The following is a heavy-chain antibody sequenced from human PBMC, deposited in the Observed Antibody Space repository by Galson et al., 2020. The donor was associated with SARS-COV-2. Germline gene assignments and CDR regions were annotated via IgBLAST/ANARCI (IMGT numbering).Heavy chain of an antibody. Sequence: GESLKISCAASGFTFSSYAMNWVRQAPGKGLEWVSLISNSGRDTHYADSVKGRFTVSRDNSKNTLYVQMNSLRVGDTAIYYCAKDLRRAGDWLSKKYYYGMDVWGQGTTVTVSS. D-gene: IGHD3-9*01. CDR1: GFTFSSYA. V-gene: IGHV3-23*01. J-gene: IGHJ6*02. CDR2: ISNSGRDT. CDR3: AKDLRRAGDWLSKKYYYGMDV.